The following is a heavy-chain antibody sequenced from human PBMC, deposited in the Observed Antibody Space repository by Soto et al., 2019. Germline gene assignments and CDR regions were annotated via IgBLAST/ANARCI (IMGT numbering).Heavy chain of an antibody. J-gene: IGHJ6*03. CDR1: GGSISSYY. D-gene: IGHD3-10*01. CDR3: ARGRFFTYYYYYMDV. V-gene: IGHV4-59*01. CDR2: IYYSGST. Sequence: PSETLSLTCTVSGGSISSYYWRWIRQPPGKGLEWIGYIYYSGSTNYNPSLKSRVTISVDTSKNQFSLKLSSVTAADTAVYYCARGRFFTYYYYYMDVWGKGTTVTVSS.